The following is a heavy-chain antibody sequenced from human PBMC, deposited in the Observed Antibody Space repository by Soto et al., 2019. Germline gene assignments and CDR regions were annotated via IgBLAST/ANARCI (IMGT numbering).Heavy chain of an antibody. CDR1: GGSFSGYY. Sequence: SETLSLTCAVYGGSFSGYYWSWIRQPPGKGLEWIGEINHSGSTNYNPSLKSRVTISVDTSKNQFSLKLSSVTAADTAVYYCARRQGKQWLVGGYYFDYWGQGTLVTVSS. J-gene: IGHJ4*02. D-gene: IGHD6-19*01. CDR2: INHSGST. V-gene: IGHV4-34*01. CDR3: ARRQGKQWLVGGYYFDY.